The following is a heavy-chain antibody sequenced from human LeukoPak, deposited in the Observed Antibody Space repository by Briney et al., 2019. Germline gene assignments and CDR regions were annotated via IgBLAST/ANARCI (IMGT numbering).Heavy chain of an antibody. D-gene: IGHD5-24*01. J-gene: IGHJ3*02. CDR3: AKDGGWLQFAFDI. CDR1: EFSVGSNY. Sequence: PGGSLRLSCAASEFSVGSNYMTWVRQAPGKGLEWVSLIYSGGSTYYADSVKGRFTISRDNSKNTLYLQMNSLRAEDTAVYYCAKDGGWLQFAFDIWGQGTMVTVSS. V-gene: IGHV3-66*01. CDR2: IYSGGST.